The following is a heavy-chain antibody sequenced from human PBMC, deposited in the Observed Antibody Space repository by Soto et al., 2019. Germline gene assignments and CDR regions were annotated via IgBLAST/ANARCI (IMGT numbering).Heavy chain of an antibody. CDR3: ARGRQAVGLEF. J-gene: IGHJ4*02. Sequence: SETLSLTCTVSGDSISSDYWSWIRQPAGKGLEWIGRVYIGGETNYNPSLKSRLTMSLDTSKRQFSLKLSSVTAADTAVYHCARGRQAVGLEFWGLGTLVTVSS. D-gene: IGHD1-26*01. CDR2: VYIGGET. V-gene: IGHV4-4*07. CDR1: GDSISSDY.